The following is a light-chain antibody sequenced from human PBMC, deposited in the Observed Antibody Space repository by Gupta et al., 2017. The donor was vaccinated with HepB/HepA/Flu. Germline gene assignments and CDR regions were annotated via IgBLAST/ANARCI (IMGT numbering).Light chain of an antibody. CDR2: EDN. CDR1: SGSIASNS. CDR3: QSYDNSNSVV. J-gene: IGLJ2*01. Sequence: NFMMTQPHSASESPGKTVTISCTRSSGSIASNSVQWYQQRPGRAPITVIYEDNHSPSGVPDRFSGSTDSSSNSASLTISGLKTEDEAYYYCQSYDNSNSVVFGGGTKLTVL. V-gene: IGLV6-57*03.